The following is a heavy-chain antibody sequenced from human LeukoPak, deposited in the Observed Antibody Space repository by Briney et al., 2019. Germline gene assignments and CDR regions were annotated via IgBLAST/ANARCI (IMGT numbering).Heavy chain of an antibody. V-gene: IGHV3-23*01. J-gene: IGHJ3*02. D-gene: IGHD4-23*01. CDR1: GFTFSSYA. Sequence: PGGSLRLSCAASGFTFSSYAMSWVRQAPGKGLEWVSAISGSGGSTYYADSVKGRFTISRDNSKNTLYLQMNSLRAEDTAVYYCAKDHYGGNPPTNAFDIWGQGIMVTVSS. CDR3: AKDHYGGNPPTNAFDI. CDR2: ISGSGGST.